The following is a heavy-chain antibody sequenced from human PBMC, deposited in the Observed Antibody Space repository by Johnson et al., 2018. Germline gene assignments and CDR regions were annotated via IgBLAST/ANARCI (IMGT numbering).Heavy chain of an antibody. CDR2: ISKSGDRT. V-gene: IGHV3-23*04. J-gene: IGHJ4*02. Sequence: VQLVESGGGLVQXGGSLRLSCVASGFTFSSHEMNWVRQAPERGLESISSISKSGDRTYYKDSVKGRFTISRDNSKNTLYLEMNSLRAEETAVYYCAKGVAGTEGLDHWGQGTLVTVSS. CDR1: GFTFSSHE. D-gene: IGHD6-19*01. CDR3: AKGVAGTEGLDH.